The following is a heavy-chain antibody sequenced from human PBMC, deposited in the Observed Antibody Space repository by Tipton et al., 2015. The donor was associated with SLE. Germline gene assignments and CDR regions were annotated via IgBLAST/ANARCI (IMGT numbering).Heavy chain of an antibody. CDR1: GFTFDDYA. V-gene: IGHV3-9*01. J-gene: IGHJ6*02. Sequence: RSLRLSCAASGFTFDDYAMHWVRQAPGKGLEWVSGISWNSGSIGYADSVKGRFTISRDNAKNSLYLQMNSLRAEDTALYYCAKDNYKYQLLRNYYGMDVWGQGTTVTVSS. D-gene: IGHD2-2*01. CDR3: AKDNYKYQLLRNYYGMDV. CDR2: ISWNSGSI.